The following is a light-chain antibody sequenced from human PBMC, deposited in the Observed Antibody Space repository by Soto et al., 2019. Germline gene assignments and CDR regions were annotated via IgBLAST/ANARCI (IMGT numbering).Light chain of an antibody. V-gene: IGKV3-15*01. J-gene: IGKJ4*01. CDR1: QSVSSN. Sequence: EIVLSQSTATLPLSPGDTATLSSGASQSVSSNLVWYQQKPGRAARFLIFGAATRAAGIPARLCGSGCGTEFSPTISSLLSEDVVVYYCQQYDNWPVTFGGGTKVDIK. CDR3: QQYDNWPVT. CDR2: GAA.